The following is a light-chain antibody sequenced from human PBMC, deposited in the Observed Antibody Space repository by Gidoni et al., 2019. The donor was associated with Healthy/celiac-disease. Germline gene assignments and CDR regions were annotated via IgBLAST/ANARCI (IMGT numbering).Light chain of an antibody. CDR3: QQANSIPFT. CDR2: AAS. Sequence: DIQLIQSTSSVAASVGDRVTITCRASQGISSWLAWYQQKPGKAPKLLIYAASSLQRGVPSSCSGSGSGTDVTLTISSLQPEDFATYYCQQANSIPFTFXEXTKVEIK. CDR1: QGISSW. V-gene: IGKV1-12*01. J-gene: IGKJ4*01.